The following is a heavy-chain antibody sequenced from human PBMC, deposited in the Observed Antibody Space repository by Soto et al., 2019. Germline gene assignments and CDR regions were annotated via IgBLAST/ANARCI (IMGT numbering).Heavy chain of an antibody. CDR2: ISKDGSVK. Sequence: QVQLVESGGGVVQPGRSLRLSCAASGFTFSSYGMHWVRQAPGKGLEWVAVISKDGSVKYYADSVKGRFTISRDNSKKTLYLQMNRLGAEDTAAYYCTGKVASGYWGQGTLVTVSS. V-gene: IGHV3-30*03. CDR1: GFTFSSYG. J-gene: IGHJ4*02. CDR3: TGKVASGY. D-gene: IGHD2-8*02.